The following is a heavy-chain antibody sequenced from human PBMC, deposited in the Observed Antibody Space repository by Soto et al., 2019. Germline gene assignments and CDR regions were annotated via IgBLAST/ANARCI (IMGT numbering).Heavy chain of an antibody. CDR2: IYYSGST. V-gene: IGHV4-30-4*01. CDR1: GGSISSGDYY. J-gene: IGHJ5*02. Sequence: SETLSLTCTVSGGSISSGDYYWSWIRQPPGKGLEWIGYIYYSGSTYYNPSLKSRVTISVNTSKNQFSLKLSSVTAADTVVFYCASNYDSSGYGPSSWWFDPWGQGTLVTVSS. D-gene: IGHD3-22*01. CDR3: ASNYDSSGYGPSSWWFDP.